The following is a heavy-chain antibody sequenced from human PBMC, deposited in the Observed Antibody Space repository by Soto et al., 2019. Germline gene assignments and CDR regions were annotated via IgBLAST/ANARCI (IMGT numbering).Heavy chain of an antibody. CDR3: AKEGYCSGGSCSTSGGY. CDR1: VFTFSSYA. D-gene: IGHD2-15*01. V-gene: IGHV3-23*01. CDR2: ISGSGGST. Sequence: WWSLRLSCSASVFTFSSYAMSWFRQAPGKGLEWVSAISGSGGSTYYADSVKGRFTISRDNSKNTLYLQMNSLRAEDTAVYYCAKEGYCSGGSCSTSGGYWGQGTLVTVS. J-gene: IGHJ4*02.